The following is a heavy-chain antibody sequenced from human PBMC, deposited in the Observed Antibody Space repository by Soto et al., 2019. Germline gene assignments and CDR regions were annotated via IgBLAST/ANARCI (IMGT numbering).Heavy chain of an antibody. V-gene: IGHV1-46*01. Sequence: GSVEVSCKASGYTFTRYYMHWVRQAPGQGLGWMGIINPSGGSTSYAQKFQGRVTMTRDTSTSTVYMELSSLRSEDTAVYYCARDGGSEGSYRPPKYYFDYWGQGTLVTVSS. CDR3: ARDGGSEGSYRPPKYYFDY. CDR1: GYTFTRYY. CDR2: INPSGGST. J-gene: IGHJ4*02. D-gene: IGHD3-16*02.